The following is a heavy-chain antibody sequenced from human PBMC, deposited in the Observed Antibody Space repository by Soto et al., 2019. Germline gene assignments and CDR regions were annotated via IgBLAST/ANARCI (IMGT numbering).Heavy chain of an antibody. J-gene: IGHJ6*03. CDR1: GGSISSYY. D-gene: IGHD2-15*01. V-gene: IGHV4-59*01. Sequence: SETLSLTCTVSGGSISSYYWSWIRQPPGKGLEWIGYIYYSGSTNYNPSLKSRVTISVDTSKNQFSLKLSSVTAADTVVYFCARQKAVAGYYYYYYMDVCGKGTTVTVSS. CDR2: IYYSGST. CDR3: ARQKAVAGYYYYYYMDV.